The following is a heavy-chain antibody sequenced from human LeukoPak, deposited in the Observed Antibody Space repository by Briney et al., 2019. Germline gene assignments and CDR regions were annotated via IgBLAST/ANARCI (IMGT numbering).Heavy chain of an antibody. CDR3: AAKARDFDY. CDR2: INHSGST. Sequence: PSETLSLTCAVYGGSFGGYYWSWIRQPPGKGLEWIGEINHSGSTNYNPSLRSRVTISIDTSKNQFSLKLSSVTAADTAVYYCAAKARDFDYWGQGTLVTVSS. V-gene: IGHV4-34*01. CDR1: GGSFGGYY. J-gene: IGHJ4*02.